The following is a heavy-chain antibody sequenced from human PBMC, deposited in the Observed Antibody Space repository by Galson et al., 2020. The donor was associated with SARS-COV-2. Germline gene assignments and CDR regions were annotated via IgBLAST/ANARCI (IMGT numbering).Heavy chain of an antibody. Sequence: GGSLRLPCAASGFTFSSYGMHWVRQAPGKGLEWVAVIWYDGSNKYYTDSVKGRFTISRDNSKNTLYLQMNSLRAEDTAVYYCAKAIPDSSGGGDYRDVWGKGTTVTVAS. CDR2: IWYDGSNK. J-gene: IGHJ6*03. CDR1: GFTFSSYG. CDR3: AKAIPDSSGGGDYRDV. V-gene: IGHV3-33*06. D-gene: IGHD6-19*01.